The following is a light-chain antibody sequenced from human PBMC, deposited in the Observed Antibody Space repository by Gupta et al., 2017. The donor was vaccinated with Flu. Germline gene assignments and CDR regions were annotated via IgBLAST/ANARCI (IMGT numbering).Light chain of an antibody. V-gene: IGLV3-1*01. CDR3: HAWDSSTYVV. J-gene: IGLJ2*01. CDR1: KLGDKY. Sequence: SYELTQPPSVSVSPGQTASITCSGDKLGDKYACWYQQKPGQSPVLVIYQDSKRPSGIPERFSGSNSGNTATLTISGTQASDEADYYCHAWDSSTYVVFGGGTKLTVL. CDR2: QDS.